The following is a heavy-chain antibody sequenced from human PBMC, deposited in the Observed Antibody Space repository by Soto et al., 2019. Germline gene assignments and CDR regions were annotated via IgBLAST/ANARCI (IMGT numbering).Heavy chain of an antibody. D-gene: IGHD3-16*02. V-gene: IGHV1-2*02. CDR1: GYTFTGYY. CDR2: INPNSGGT. CDR3: ARNRRMITFGGVIVLGY. Sequence: GASVKVSCKASGYTFTGYYMHWVRQAPGQGLEWMGWINPNSGGTNYAQKFQGRVTMTRDTSISTAYMELSRLRSDDTAVYYCARNRRMITFGGVIVLGYWGQGTLVTVSS. J-gene: IGHJ4*02.